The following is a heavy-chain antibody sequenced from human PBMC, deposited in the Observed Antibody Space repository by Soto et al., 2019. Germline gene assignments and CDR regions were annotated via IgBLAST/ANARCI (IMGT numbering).Heavy chain of an antibody. J-gene: IGHJ5*02. V-gene: IGHV4-30-4*01. Sequence: SETLSLTCTVSGGSISSGDYYWSWIRQPPGKGLEWIGYIYYSGSTYYNPSLKSRVTISVDTSKNQFSLKLSSVTAADTAMYYCAREGIAVPTRWFDPWGQGTLVTVSS. CDR3: AREGIAVPTRWFDP. D-gene: IGHD4-17*01. CDR2: IYYSGST. CDR1: GGSISSGDYY.